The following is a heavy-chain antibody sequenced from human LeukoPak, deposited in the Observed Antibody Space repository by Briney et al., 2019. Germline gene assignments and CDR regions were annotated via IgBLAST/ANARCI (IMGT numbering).Heavy chain of an antibody. J-gene: IGHJ4*02. Sequence: AETLSLTCTVSGGSISSYYRSWIRQPAGKGLEWIGRIYTSGSTNCNPSPKSRVTMSVDTSKNQFSLKLSSVTAAGTAVYYCAREYAAPSYFDYWGQGTLVTVSS. CDR1: GGSISSYY. CDR2: IYTSGST. D-gene: IGHD6-6*01. V-gene: IGHV4-4*07. CDR3: AREYAAPSYFDY.